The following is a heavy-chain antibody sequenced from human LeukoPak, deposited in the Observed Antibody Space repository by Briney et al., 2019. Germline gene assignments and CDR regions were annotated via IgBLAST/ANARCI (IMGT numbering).Heavy chain of an antibody. CDR2: IIPIFGTA. CDR3: AREWSCSSSWTLFDY. J-gene: IGHJ4*02. CDR1: GGTFSSYA. Sequence: ASVKVSCKASGGTFSSYAISWVRQAPGQGLEWMGGIIPIFGTANYAQKFQGRVTITADESTSTAYMELSSLRSEDTAVYYCAREWSCSSSWTLFDYWGQGTLVTVSS. D-gene: IGHD6-13*01. V-gene: IGHV1-69*13.